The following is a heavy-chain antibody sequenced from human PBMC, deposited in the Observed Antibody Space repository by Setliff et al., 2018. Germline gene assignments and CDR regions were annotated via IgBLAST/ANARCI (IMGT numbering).Heavy chain of an antibody. J-gene: IGHJ4*02. V-gene: IGHV3-21*01. D-gene: IGHD3-22*01. CDR2: ISSSSSYI. CDR1: GFTFSSYE. Sequence: GGSLRLSCAASGFTFSSYEMNWVRQAPGKGLEWVSSISSSSSYIYYADSVKGRFTISRDNAKNSLYLQMNSLRAEDTAVYYCARDLPDSSGWGHYFDYWGQGTLVTVSS. CDR3: ARDLPDSSGWGHYFDY.